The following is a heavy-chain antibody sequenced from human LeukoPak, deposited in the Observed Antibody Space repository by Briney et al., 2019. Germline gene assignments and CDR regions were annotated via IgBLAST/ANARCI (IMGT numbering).Heavy chain of an antibody. CDR2: INPSGST. CDR1: GGSINSYY. V-gene: IGHV4-4*07. CDR3: ARQQLKTMASFDF. D-gene: IGHD4/OR15-4a*01. J-gene: IGHJ4*02. Sequence: SETLSLTCTVSGGSINSYYWSWLRLPAGKGLEGIGRINPSGSTDYNPSLKSRLTMSLDTSKKHFSLNLNSVTAADTAVYYCARQQLKTMASFDFWGQGTLVTVSS.